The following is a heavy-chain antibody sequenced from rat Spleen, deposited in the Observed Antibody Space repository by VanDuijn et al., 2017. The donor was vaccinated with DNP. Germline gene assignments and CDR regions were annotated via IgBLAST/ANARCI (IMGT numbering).Heavy chain of an antibody. CDR3: ARWNIGTTTLDY. V-gene: IGHV3-1*01. CDR1: GYSITSNY. Sequence: EVQLQESGPGLVKPSQSLSLTCSVTGYSITSNYWAWIRKFPGNKMEWIGYISYSGSTGYNPSLKSRISITRDTSKNQFFLQLNSISTEDTAIYYCARWNIGTTTLDYWGQGVMVTVSS. D-gene: IGHD1-5*01. CDR2: ISYSGST. J-gene: IGHJ2*01.